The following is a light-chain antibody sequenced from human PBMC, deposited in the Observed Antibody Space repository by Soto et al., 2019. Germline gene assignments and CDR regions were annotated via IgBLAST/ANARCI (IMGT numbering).Light chain of an antibody. J-gene: IGKJ4*01. CDR3: QQYGSSPLT. CDR1: QSVSSSY. V-gene: IGKV3-20*01. CDR2: GAS. Sequence: EIVLTQSPGTLSLSPGERATLSCRASQSVSSSYLAWYQQKPGQAPRLLIYGASSRATGIPDRFSGSGSGRAFTLTISRLEPEDFAVYYCQQYGSSPLTFGGGPKVEIK.